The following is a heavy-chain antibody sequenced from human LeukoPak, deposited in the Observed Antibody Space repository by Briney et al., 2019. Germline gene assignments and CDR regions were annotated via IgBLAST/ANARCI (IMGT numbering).Heavy chain of an antibody. CDR3: ARGHYDYVWGSYRYDDY. D-gene: IGHD3-16*02. Sequence: SVKVSCKASGGTFSSYTISWVRQAPGQGLEWMGRIIPILGIANYAQKFQGRVTITTDESTSTAYMELSSLRSEDTAVYYCARGHYDYVWGSYRYDDYWGQGTLVTVSS. CDR1: GGTFSSYT. J-gene: IGHJ4*02. V-gene: IGHV1-69*16. CDR2: IIPILGIA.